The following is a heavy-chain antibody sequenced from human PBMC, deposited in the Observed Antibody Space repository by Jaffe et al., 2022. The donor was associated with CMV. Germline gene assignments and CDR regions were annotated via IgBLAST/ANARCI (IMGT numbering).Heavy chain of an antibody. CDR2: IIPILGIA. V-gene: IGHV1-69*09. CDR1: GGTFSSYA. CDR3: AVRYCSSTSCYDY. Sequence: QVQLVQSGAEVKKPGSSVKVSCKASGGTFSSYAISWVRQAPGQGLEWMGRIIPILGIANYAQKFQGRVTITADKSTSTAYMELSSLRSEDTAVYYCAVRYCSSTSCYDYWGQGTLVTVSS. D-gene: IGHD2-2*01. J-gene: IGHJ4*02.